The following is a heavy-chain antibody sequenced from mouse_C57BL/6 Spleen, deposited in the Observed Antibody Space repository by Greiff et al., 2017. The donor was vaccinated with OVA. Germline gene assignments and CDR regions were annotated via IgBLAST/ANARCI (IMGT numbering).Heavy chain of an antibody. CDR1: GFTFSSYA. J-gene: IGHJ2*01. CDR3: ARDGTQYRDGFDY. V-gene: IGHV5-4*01. CDR2: ISDGGSYT. Sequence: EVQGVESGGGLVQPGGSLKLSCAASGFTFSSYAMSWVRQTPEKRLAWVATISDGGSYTYYPDNVKGRFPISRDNAKNNLYLQLSHLKSEDTAMDYCARDGTQYRDGFDYWGQGTTRTVSS. D-gene: IGHD4-1*01.